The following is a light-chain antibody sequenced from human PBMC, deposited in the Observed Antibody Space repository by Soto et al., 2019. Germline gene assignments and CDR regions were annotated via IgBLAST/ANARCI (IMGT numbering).Light chain of an antibody. V-gene: IGLV2-8*01. Sequence: QSALTQPPSASGSPGQSVTISCTGTSSDVGSYNYVSWYQQHPGKAPKLMIYEVSKRPSGVPDRFSGSKSGNTASLTVSGLQAEDAADYYCSSHGGNNHWHVFGTGTKLTVL. CDR1: SSDVGSYNY. CDR3: SSHGGNNHWHV. J-gene: IGLJ1*01. CDR2: EVS.